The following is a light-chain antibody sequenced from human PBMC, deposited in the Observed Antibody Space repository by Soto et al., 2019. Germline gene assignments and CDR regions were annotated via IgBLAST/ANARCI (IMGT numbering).Light chain of an antibody. CDR3: QQYHNWPLT. CDR1: QSIAYN. Sequence: EIVMTQSPATLSVSPGERATLSCRASQSIAYNLAWYRQKPGQAPRLLIHSASTGATGVPARFSGSGSGTEFTLTISSLQSEDSAVYHCQQYHNWPLTSGGGTKVDIK. J-gene: IGKJ4*01. CDR2: SAS. V-gene: IGKV3-15*01.